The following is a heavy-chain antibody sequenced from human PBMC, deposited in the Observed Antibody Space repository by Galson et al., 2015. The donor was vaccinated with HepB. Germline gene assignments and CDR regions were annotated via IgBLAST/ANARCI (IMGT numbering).Heavy chain of an antibody. J-gene: IGHJ4*02. CDR3: VRGPMGEYYTHFLDF. Sequence: SLRLSCAASGFTFSSYGMHWVRQAPGKGLEWVAMIWFDGSKKFYANSVRGRFTISRDNSKNLLYLQMNSLTAEDTAVYYCVRGPMGEYYTHFLDFWGQGTLVTVSS. V-gene: IGHV3-33*08. CDR1: GFTFSSYG. D-gene: IGHD3-3*01. CDR2: IWFDGSKK.